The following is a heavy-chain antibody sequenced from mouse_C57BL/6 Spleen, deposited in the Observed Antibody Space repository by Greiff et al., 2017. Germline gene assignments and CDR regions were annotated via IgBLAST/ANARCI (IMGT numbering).Heavy chain of an antibody. CDR2: INPSNGGT. J-gene: IGHJ2*01. D-gene: IGHD1-1*01. CDR3: ATTVVATDFDY. Sequence: QVQLKQSGTELVKPGASVKLSCKASGYTFTSYWMHWVKQRPGQGLEWIGNINPSNGGTNYNEKFKSKATLTVDKSSSTAYMQLSSLTSEDSAVYYCATTVVATDFDYWGQGTTLTVAS. CDR1: GYTFTSYW. V-gene: IGHV1-53*01.